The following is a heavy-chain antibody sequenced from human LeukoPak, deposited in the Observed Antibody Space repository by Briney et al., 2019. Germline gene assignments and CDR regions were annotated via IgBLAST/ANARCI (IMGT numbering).Heavy chain of an antibody. CDR3: ARDPYSGGYGPYYYYYMDV. Sequence: PGGSLRLSCAASGFTFSSYSMNWVRQAPGKGPEWVSSITSSSTYIYYADSVKGRFTISRDNAENSLYLQMNSLRDEDTAVYYCARDPYSGGYGPYYYYYMDVWGKGTTVTISS. CDR2: ITSSSTYI. V-gene: IGHV3-21*01. CDR1: GFTFSSYS. D-gene: IGHD1-26*01. J-gene: IGHJ6*03.